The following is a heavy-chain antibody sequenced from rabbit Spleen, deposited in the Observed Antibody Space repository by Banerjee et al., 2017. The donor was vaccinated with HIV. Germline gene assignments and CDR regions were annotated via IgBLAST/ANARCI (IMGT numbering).Heavy chain of an antibody. CDR1: GFSFSSSDY. CDR3: ARDGAGCSYFAL. J-gene: IGHJ3*01. CDR2: IHIGSSAFT. V-gene: IGHV1S45*01. Sequence: QEQLEASGGDLVKPGASLTLTCTASGFSFSSSDYMCWVRQAPGKGLEWIACIHIGSSAFTYFASWAKGRFTISKTSSTTVTLQMTSLTAADTATYFCARDGAGCSYFALWGQGPLVTVS. D-gene: IGHD8-1*01.